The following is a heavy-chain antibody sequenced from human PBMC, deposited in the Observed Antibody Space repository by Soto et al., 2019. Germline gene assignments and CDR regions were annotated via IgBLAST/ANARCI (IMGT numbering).Heavy chain of an antibody. Sequence: KPSETLSLTRTVSGGSLNSGSYYWSWIRQPPGKGLEWIGYIYYSGSTNYNPSLKSRVTISVDTSKNQFSLKLSSVTAADTAVYYCARPLYSYGPMDVWGQGTTVTVSS. D-gene: IGHD5-18*01. CDR2: IYYSGST. V-gene: IGHV4-61*01. J-gene: IGHJ6*02. CDR3: ARPLYSYGPMDV. CDR1: GGSLNSGSYY.